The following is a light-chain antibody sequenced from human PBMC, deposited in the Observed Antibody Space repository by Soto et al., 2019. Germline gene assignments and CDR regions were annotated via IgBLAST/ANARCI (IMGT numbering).Light chain of an antibody. J-gene: IGKJ4*01. CDR3: QQRSNWPQLT. Sequence: EIVLTQSPATLSLSPGEGATLSCRAGQSVNNYLAWYQEKPGQAPRLLIYDASNRATGIPARFSGSGSGTDFTLTISSLEPEDFAVYYCQQRSNWPQLTFGGGTKVDIK. V-gene: IGKV3-11*01. CDR1: QSVNNY. CDR2: DAS.